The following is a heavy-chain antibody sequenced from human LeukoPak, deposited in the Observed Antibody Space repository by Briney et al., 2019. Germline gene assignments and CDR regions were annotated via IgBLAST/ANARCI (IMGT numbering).Heavy chain of an antibody. CDR1: GFTFDDYG. D-gene: IGHD3-3*02. CDR2: INWNGVST. V-gene: IGHV3-20*04. CDR3: VRTSRSISSDY. Sequence: PGGSLRLSCAASGFTFDDYGMSWVRQAPGKGLEWVSGINWNGVSTGYADSVKGRFIISRDNAKNLLYLQMNSLGAEDTAVYYCVRTSRSISSDYWGQGTLVTVSS. J-gene: IGHJ4*02.